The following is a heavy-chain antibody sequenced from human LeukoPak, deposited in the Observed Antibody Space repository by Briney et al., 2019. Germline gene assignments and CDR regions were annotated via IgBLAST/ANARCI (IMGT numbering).Heavy chain of an antibody. V-gene: IGHV4-34*01. J-gene: IGHJ4*02. CDR1: GGSFSGYY. CDR2: INHSGST. CDR3: ASGGVTAMAD. D-gene: IGHD2-21*02. Sequence: SETLSLACAVYGGSFSGYYWSWIRQPPGKGLEWIGEINHSGSTNYNPSLKSRVTISVDTSKNQFSLKLSSVTAADTAVYYCASGGVTAMADWGQGTLVTVSS.